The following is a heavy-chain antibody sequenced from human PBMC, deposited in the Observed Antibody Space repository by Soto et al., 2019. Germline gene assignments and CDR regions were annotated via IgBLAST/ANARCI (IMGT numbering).Heavy chain of an antibody. V-gene: IGHV1-2*02. CDR2: INPNRGGT. D-gene: IGHD5-18*01. J-gene: IGHJ4*02. Sequence: QVQLVQYGAEVKKHGASVKVSCKASGYTFTGYYMHWVRQATGQGLEWMGWINPNRGGTNYAQKFHGRITMTSDTSISTAYKKLSRLISDDTALYYSARVSGYSYGLHSNLEDDWGQGTLVTVSS. CDR1: GYTFTGYY. CDR3: ARVSGYSYGLHSNLEDD.